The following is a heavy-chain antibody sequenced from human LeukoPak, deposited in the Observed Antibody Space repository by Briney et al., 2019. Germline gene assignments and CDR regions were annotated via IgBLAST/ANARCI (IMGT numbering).Heavy chain of an antibody. V-gene: IGHV4-34*01. D-gene: IGHD3-22*01. J-gene: IGHJ6*03. CDR3: ARGRQDVTMIVVVMTAVSYYLDV. Sequence: SETLSLTCAVYGGSFSGYYWTWIRQTPGKGLEWIGEMNPSGSTNYNPSFKSRVTISVDTSKNQFSLKLSSVTAADTAVYYCARGRQDVTMIVVVMTAVSYYLDVWGKGTTVTVS. CDR1: GGSFSGYY. CDR2: MNPSGST.